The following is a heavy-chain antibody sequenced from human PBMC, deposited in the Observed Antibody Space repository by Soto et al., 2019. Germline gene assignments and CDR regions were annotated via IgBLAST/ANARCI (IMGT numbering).Heavy chain of an antibody. CDR3: ARVLSGEKTYYDFWSGYHNWFDP. J-gene: IGHJ5*02. D-gene: IGHD3-3*01. Sequence: SQTLSLTCAISGDSVSSNSAARNWIRQSPSRGLEWLGRTYYRSKWYNDYAVSVKSRITINPDTSKNQFSLQLNSVTPEDTAVYYCARVLSGEKTYYDFWSGYHNWFDPWGQGTLVTVSS. CDR2: TYYRSKWYN. CDR1: GDSVSSNSAA. V-gene: IGHV6-1*01.